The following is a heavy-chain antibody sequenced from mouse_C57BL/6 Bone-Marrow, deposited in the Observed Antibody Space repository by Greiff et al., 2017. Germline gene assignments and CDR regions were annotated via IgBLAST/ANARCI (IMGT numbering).Heavy chain of an antibody. Sequence: QVQLKQSGPGLVQPSQSLSITCTVSGFSLTSYGVHWVRQSPGKGLEWLGVIWGGGSTDYNAAFISRLSISKDNSKSQVFFKMNSLQADDTAIYYCARKGGYYVYWYFDVWGTGTTVTVSS. J-gene: IGHJ1*03. CDR2: IWGGGST. CDR1: GFSLTSYG. D-gene: IGHD2-3*01. CDR3: ARKGGYYVYWYFDV. V-gene: IGHV2-2*01.